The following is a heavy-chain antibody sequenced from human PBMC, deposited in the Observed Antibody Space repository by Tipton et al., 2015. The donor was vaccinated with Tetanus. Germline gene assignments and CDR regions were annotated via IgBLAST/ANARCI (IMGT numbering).Heavy chain of an antibody. CDR1: GFSFSSYG. D-gene: IGHD3-10*01. V-gene: IGHV3-33*01. CDR3: ARDHTFTVSQSRGGLDS. CDR2: IWNDGSNK. Sequence: SGFSFSSYGMHWVRQAPGKGLEWVAIIWNDGSNKNYADSVKGRFTISRDNSKNTLYLQMSSLRDEDTAVYYCARDHTFTVSQSRGGLDSWGQGTLVPVSS. J-gene: IGHJ4*02.